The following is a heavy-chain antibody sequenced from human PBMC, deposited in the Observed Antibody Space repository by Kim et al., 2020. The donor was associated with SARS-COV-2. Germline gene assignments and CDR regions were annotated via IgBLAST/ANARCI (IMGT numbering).Heavy chain of an antibody. CDR2: ISYDGSNK. Sequence: GGSLRLSCAVSGFTFSSYAMHWVRQAPGKGLEWVAVISYDGSNKYYADSVKGRFTISRDNSKNTLYLQMNSLRAEDTAVYYCAREGDYYDSSGYLVFDAFDIWGQGTMVTVSS. V-gene: IGHV3-30-3*01. CDR1: GFTFSSYA. J-gene: IGHJ3*02. D-gene: IGHD3-22*01. CDR3: AREGDYYDSSGYLVFDAFDI.